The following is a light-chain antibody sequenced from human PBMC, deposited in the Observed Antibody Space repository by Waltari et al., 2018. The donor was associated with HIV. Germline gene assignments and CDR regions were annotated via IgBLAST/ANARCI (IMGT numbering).Light chain of an antibody. CDR3: MQALQAPYT. V-gene: IGKV2-28*01. Sequence: VVMTQSLVSVSVCPGERASISCSSSQSLLLRKGENYLDWFLQRPGQSPQVLIYLGSNRASGVPDRFSSSGSGTDFTLKISRVEAEDVGIYYCMQALQAPYTFGQGTKLEIK. J-gene: IGKJ2*01. CDR1: QSLLLRKGENY. CDR2: LGS.